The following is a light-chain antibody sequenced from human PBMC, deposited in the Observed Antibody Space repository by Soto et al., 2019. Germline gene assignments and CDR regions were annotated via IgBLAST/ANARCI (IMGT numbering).Light chain of an antibody. J-gene: IGLJ1*01. CDR3: SSYTSISTLYV. Sequence: QSALTQPASVSGSPGQSITTSCTGTNSDVGGYNYVSWYQQHPGKAPELMIYEVSHRPSGVSNRFSGSKSDNTASLTISGLQAEDEADYYCSSYTSISTLYVFGTGTKVTVL. CDR1: NSDVGGYNY. CDR2: EVS. V-gene: IGLV2-14*01.